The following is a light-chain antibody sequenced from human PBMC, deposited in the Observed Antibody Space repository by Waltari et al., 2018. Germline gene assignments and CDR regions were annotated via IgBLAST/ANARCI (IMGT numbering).Light chain of an antibody. Sequence: SYELTQPYSGSVSPGQTAKILCSGDILAKKYARWFKQKPGQAPLLLIYEDSERPAEIPGRFSGASSGTTVTLTITGAHVDDEADYYCFSAADNNWVFGGGTKLTVL. CDR3: FSAADNNWV. V-gene: IGLV3-27*01. CDR2: EDS. CDR1: ILAKKY. J-gene: IGLJ3*02.